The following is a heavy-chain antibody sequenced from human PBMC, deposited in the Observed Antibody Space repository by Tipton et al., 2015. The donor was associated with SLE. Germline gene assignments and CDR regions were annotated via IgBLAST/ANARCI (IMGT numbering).Heavy chain of an antibody. CDR1: GFTFSDHY. CDR2: IRDKANGYTT. V-gene: IGHV3-72*01. D-gene: IGHD1-26*01. CDR3: ARVAVWIRGSDSFEI. J-gene: IGHJ3*02. Sequence: GSLRLSCAVSGFTFSDHYMDWVRQAPGKGLEWVGRIRDKANGYTTEYAASVKGRFTISRDDSKSSLYLQMNSLKTEDAAFYYCARVAVWIRGSDSFEIWGQGTMVTVSS.